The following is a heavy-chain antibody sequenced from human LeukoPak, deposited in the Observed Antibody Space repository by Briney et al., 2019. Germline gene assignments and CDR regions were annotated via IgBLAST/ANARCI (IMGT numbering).Heavy chain of an antibody. J-gene: IGHJ4*02. D-gene: IGHD2-8*02. CDR3: AKDGAKLVKYYFDY. CDR1: GFTFSSYA. V-gene: IGHV3-23*01. CDR2: ISGSGGGT. Sequence: GGSLRLSCAASGFTFSSYAMSWVRQAPGKGLEWVSTISGSGGGTYYADSVKGRFTISRDSSKNTLYLQMNSMRAEDTAVYYCAKDGAKLVKYYFDYWGQGTLVTVSS.